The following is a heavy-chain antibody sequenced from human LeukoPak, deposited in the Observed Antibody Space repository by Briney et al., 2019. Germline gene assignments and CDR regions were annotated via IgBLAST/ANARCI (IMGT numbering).Heavy chain of an antibody. Sequence: SETLSLTCTVSGGSNSSYYWSWIRQPPGKGLEWIGYIYYSGSTNYNPSLKSRVTISVDTSKNQFSLKLSSVTAADTAVYYCARHALTSSSWYPDYFDYWGQGTLVTVSS. J-gene: IGHJ4*02. CDR2: IYYSGST. CDR1: GGSNSSYY. V-gene: IGHV4-59*08. CDR3: ARHALTSSSWYPDYFDY. D-gene: IGHD6-13*01.